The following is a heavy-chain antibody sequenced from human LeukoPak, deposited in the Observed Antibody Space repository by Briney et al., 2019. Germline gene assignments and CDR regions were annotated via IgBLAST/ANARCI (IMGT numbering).Heavy chain of an antibody. CDR1: GFTFSSYA. V-gene: IGHV3-23*01. CDR2: ISGSGGST. J-gene: IGHJ4*02. Sequence: GGSLRLSCAASGFTFSSYAMNWVRQAPGKGLEWVSAISGSGGSTYYADSVKGRFTISRDNSKNTLYLQMNSLRAEDTAVYYCAKTLTMILVLRGGFDYWGQGALVTVSS. CDR3: AKTLTMILVLRGGFDY. D-gene: IGHD3-22*01.